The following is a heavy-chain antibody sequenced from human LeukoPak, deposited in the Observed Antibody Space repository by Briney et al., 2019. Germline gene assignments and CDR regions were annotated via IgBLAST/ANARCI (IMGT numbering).Heavy chain of an antibody. CDR1: GGISSSYY. V-gene: IGHV4-39*01. J-gene: IGHJ3*01. Sequence: SETLSLTXIVSGGISSSYYWGWVRQTPGKGLEWVASIYYTGTTHYNPSLKSRLTISVDTSKSQFSLGLSSVTAADTAVYYCARIPYYYDSTVPRWAFDVWDQGTMVTVSS. D-gene: IGHD3-22*01. CDR2: IYYTGTT. CDR3: ARIPYYYDSTVPRWAFDV.